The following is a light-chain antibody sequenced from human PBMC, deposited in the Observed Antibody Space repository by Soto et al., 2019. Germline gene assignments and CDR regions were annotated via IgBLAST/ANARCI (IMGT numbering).Light chain of an antibody. CDR2: DNN. V-gene: IGLV1-51*01. CDR3: GTWDSSLRGVV. Sequence: QSVLTQPPSVSAAPGQKVTISCSGSSSNIGNNYVSWYQQLPGTAPKLLIYDNNKRPSGIPDRFSGSKSGTSATLGITGLQTGDEADYYCGTWDSSLRGVVFGGGTTLTVL. CDR1: SSNIGNNY. J-gene: IGLJ2*01.